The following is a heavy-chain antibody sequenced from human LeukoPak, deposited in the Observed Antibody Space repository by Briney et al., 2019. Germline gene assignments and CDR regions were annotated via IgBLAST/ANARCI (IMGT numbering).Heavy chain of an antibody. J-gene: IGHJ6*02. D-gene: IGHD3-10*01. CDR3: AKASRGQRDHYYGSGSSYYYYYYGMDV. CDR1: GGTFSSYA. CDR2: IIPILGIA. Sequence: SVKVSCKASGGTFSSYAISWVRQAPGQGLEWMGRIIPILGIANYAQKFQGRVTITADKSTSTAYMELSSLRSEDTAVYYCAKASRGQRDHYYGSGSSYYYYYYGMDVWGQGTTVTVSS. V-gene: IGHV1-69*04.